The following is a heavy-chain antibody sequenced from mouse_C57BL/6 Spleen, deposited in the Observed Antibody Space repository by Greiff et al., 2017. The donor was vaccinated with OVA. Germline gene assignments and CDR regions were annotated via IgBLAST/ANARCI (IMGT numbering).Heavy chain of an antibody. CDR2: SRNKANDYTT. D-gene: IGHD2-4*01. J-gene: IGHJ4*01. V-gene: IGHV7-1*01. CDR1: GFTFSDFY. Sequence: EVKVVESGGGLVQSGRSLRLSCATSGFTFSDFYMEWVRQAPGKGLEWIAASRNKANDYTTEYSASVKGRFIVSRDTSQSILYLQMNALRAEDTAIYYCARAYYDYDVGAMDYWGQGTSVTVSS. CDR3: ARAYYDYDVGAMDY.